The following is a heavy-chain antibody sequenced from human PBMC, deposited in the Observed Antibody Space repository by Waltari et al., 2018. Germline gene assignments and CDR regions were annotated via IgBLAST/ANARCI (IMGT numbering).Heavy chain of an antibody. D-gene: IGHD6-19*01. CDR3: ARLPKWYSSGWYFDY. J-gene: IGHJ4*02. Sequence: EVQLVESGGGLVQPGGSLRLSCAASGFTFSSYWMSWVRQAPGKGLEWVANIKQEGSEKYYVDSVKGRFTISRDNAKNSLYLQMNSLRAEDTAVYYCARLPKWYSSGWYFDYWGQGTLVTVSS. V-gene: IGHV3-7*01. CDR1: GFTFSSYW. CDR2: IKQEGSEK.